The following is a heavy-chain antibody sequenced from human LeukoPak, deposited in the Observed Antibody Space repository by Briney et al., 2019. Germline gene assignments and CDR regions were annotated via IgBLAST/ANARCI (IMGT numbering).Heavy chain of an antibody. CDR2: ISAYNGNT. V-gene: IGHV1-18*04. CDR3: ARDLATWFGELPTDYYYGMDV. Sequence: GASVKVSCKASGYTFTGYYMHWVRQAPGQGLEWMGWISAYNGNTNYAQKLQGRVTMTTDTSTSTAYMELRSLRSDDTAVYYCARDLATWFGELPTDYYYGMDVWGQGTTVTVSS. D-gene: IGHD3-10*01. J-gene: IGHJ6*02. CDR1: GYTFTGYY.